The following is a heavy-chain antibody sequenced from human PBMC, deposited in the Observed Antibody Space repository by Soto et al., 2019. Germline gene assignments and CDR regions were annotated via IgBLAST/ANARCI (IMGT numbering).Heavy chain of an antibody. CDR2: ISSDGMTK. CDR1: GFAFSYYG. V-gene: IGHV3-30*18. CDR3: AKEIAVAGDLDY. Sequence: GGSLRLSCVASGFAFSYYGIHWVRQAPGKGLEWVGVISSDGMTKYYADSVKGRFTISRDNSKNTLFLQMDSLRPEDTAVYYCAKEIAVAGDLDYWGHGTLVTVSS. D-gene: IGHD6-19*01. J-gene: IGHJ4*01.